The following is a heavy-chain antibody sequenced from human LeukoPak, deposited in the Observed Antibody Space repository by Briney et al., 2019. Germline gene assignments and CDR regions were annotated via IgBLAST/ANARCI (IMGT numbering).Heavy chain of an antibody. CDR3: AKDRGEGYKYWDY. Sequence: GGSLRLSCAASGFTFSSYAMHWVRQAPGKGLEWVAVISYDGSNKYYADSVKGRFTISRDNSKNTLYLQMNSLRTEDTAVYYCAKDRGEGYKYWDYWGPGILVIVSS. CDR1: GFTFSSYA. J-gene: IGHJ4*02. V-gene: IGHV3-30*04. D-gene: IGHD5-24*01. CDR2: ISYDGSNK.